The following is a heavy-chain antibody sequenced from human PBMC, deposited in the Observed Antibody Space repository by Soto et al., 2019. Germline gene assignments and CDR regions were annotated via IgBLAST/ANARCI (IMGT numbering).Heavy chain of an antibody. CDR3: AREHRYCSSTSCPNYYYYYGMDV. Sequence: ASVKVSCKASGGTFSSYAISWVRQAPGQGLEWMGGIIPILGIANYAQKFQGIVTITADKSTSTAYMELSSLRSEDTAVYYCAREHRYCSSTSCPNYYYYYGMDVWGQGTTVTVSS. J-gene: IGHJ6*02. D-gene: IGHD2-2*01. CDR1: GGTFSSYA. CDR2: IIPILGIA. V-gene: IGHV1-69*10.